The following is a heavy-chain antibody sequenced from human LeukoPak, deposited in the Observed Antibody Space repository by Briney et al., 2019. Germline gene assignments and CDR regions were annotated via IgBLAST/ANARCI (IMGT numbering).Heavy chain of an antibody. V-gene: IGHV1-69*06. CDR3: ARGGPSSSHYYYYYMDV. CDR2: IIPIFGTA. CDR1: GYSFTSHY. D-gene: IGHD6-19*01. Sequence: GASVKVSCKASGYSFTSHYLHWVRQAPGQGLEWMGGIIPIFGTANYAQKFQGRVTITADKSTSTAYMELSSLRSEDTAVYYCARGGPSSSHYYYYYMDVWGKGTTVTVSS. J-gene: IGHJ6*03.